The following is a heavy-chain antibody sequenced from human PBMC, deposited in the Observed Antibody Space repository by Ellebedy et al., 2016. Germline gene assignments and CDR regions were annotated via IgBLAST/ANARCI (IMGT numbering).Heavy chain of an antibody. CDR3: AGGSGWLCDQ. V-gene: IGHV3-7*01. D-gene: IGHD6-19*01. CDR2: IKQDGSQR. J-gene: IGHJ4*02. CDR1: GFIFRNYW. Sequence: GESLKISCAVSGFIFRNYWMTWFRQTPGKGLEWVASIKQDGSQRDYVDSVKGRFTISRDNAKNSLYLQMNSLRAEDTAVYYCAGGSGWLCDQWGQGTLVTVSS.